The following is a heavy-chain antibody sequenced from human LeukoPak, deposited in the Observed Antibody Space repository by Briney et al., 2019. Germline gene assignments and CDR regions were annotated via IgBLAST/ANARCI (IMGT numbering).Heavy chain of an antibody. V-gene: IGHV4-61*02. CDR1: GGSISSGSYY. Sequence: SETLSLTCTASGGSISSGSYYWSWIRQPAGKGLEWIGRIYTSGSTNYNPSLKSRVTISVDTSKNQFSLKLSPVTAADTAVYYCARASYSGYYSLDYWGQGTQVTVSS. D-gene: IGHD3-22*01. J-gene: IGHJ4*02. CDR3: ARASYSGYYSLDY. CDR2: IYTSGST.